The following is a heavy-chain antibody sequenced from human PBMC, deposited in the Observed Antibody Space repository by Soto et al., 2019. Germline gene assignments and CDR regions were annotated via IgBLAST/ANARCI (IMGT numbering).Heavy chain of an antibody. Sequence: EVQLLESGGGLLQPGGSLRLSCAASGFTFSSYAMSWVRQAPGKGLEWVSTISGSGGNTYHADSVKGRFTISRDNSKNTVYLQMNSLRAEDTAVYYCAKVGPPRDYYYYGMDVWGQGTTVTVSS. V-gene: IGHV3-23*01. CDR2: ISGSGGNT. CDR1: GFTFSSYA. J-gene: IGHJ6*02. CDR3: AKVGPPRDYYYYGMDV. D-gene: IGHD6-6*01.